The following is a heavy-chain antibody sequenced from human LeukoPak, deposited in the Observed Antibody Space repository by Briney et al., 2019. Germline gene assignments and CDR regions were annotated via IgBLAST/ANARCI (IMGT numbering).Heavy chain of an antibody. J-gene: IGHJ4*02. D-gene: IGHD3-22*01. CDR2: IYSGGST. Sequence: GGSLRLTCAASGFTVSSKYMSWVRQAPGKGLEWVSVIYSGGSTYYADSVKGRFTISRDNSKNMLFLQMNSLRAEDTAVYYCARFYDSSGYLDYWGQGALVTVSS. CDR3: ARFYDSSGYLDY. V-gene: IGHV3-66*01. CDR1: GFTVSSKY.